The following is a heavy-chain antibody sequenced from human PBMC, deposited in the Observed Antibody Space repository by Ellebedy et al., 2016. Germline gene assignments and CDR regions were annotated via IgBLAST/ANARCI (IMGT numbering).Heavy chain of an antibody. CDR2: IKQDGSET. Sequence: GESLKISCAASGFTFSRDWMSWIRQAPGKGLEWVANIKQDGSETYYVDSVKGRFTISRDNAMNSLFLQMKSLGAEDTATYYCARGYIAVAGKRGGWYFDPWGRGTLVTVSS. CDR1: GFTFSRDW. J-gene: IGHJ2*01. V-gene: IGHV3-7*03. CDR3: ARGYIAVAGKRGGWYFDP. D-gene: IGHD6-19*01.